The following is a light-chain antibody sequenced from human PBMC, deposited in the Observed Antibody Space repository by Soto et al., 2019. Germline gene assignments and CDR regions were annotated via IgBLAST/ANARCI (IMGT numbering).Light chain of an antibody. CDR3: QQSYSTPLT. J-gene: IGKJ4*01. CDR1: RDIVTS. Sequence: DIQMTQSPSSLSASVGDRVIITCRASRDIVTSLNWYQQKPGKAPKLLIYAASSLQSGVPSRFSGSGSGTDFTLTISSLQPEDFATYYCQQSYSTPLTFGGGTKVEIK. V-gene: IGKV1-39*01. CDR2: AAS.